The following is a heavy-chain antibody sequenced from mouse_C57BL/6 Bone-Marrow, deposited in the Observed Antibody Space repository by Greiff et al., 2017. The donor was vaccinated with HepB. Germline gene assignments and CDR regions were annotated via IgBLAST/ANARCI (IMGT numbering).Heavy chain of an antibody. CDR2: IYPGNSDT. CDR1: GYTFTSYW. D-gene: IGHD3-2*02. V-gene: IGHV1-5*01. J-gene: IGHJ4*01. Sequence: EVHLVESGTVLARPGASVKMSCKTSGYTFTSYWMHWVKQRPGQGLEWIGAIYPGNSDTSYNQKFKGKAKLTAVTSASTAYMELSSLTNEDSAVYYCTRWGQLRLRYAMDYWGQGTSVTVSS. CDR3: TRWGQLRLRYAMDY.